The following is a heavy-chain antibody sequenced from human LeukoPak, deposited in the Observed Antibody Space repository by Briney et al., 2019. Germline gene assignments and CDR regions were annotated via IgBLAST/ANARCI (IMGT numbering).Heavy chain of an antibody. CDR2: INPSGGST. D-gene: IGHD4-23*01. J-gene: IGHJ5*02. CDR1: GYTFTSYY. V-gene: IGHV1-46*01. CDR3: ARDNSVEDTAWWFDP. Sequence: ASVKVSCKASGYTFTSYYMHWVRQAPGQGLEWMGIINPSGGSTSYAQKFQGRVTTTRDMSTSTDYMELSSLRSEDTAVYYCARDNSVEDTAWWFDPWGQGTLVTVSS.